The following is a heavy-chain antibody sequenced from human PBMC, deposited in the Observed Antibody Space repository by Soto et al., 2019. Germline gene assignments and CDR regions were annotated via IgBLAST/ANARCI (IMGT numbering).Heavy chain of an antibody. CDR3: ARVERGTATTVVDAFDI. CDR1: GGFVSSGSYY. CDR2: MSHSGGT. Sequence: QVQLQQWGAGLLKPSETLSLTCAVYGGFVSSGSYYWSWIRQRPGKGLEWIGEMSHSGGTHFNPSLKSRVTISVDTSKNQFSLKMSSVTAADTALDYCARVERGTATTVVDAFDIWGPGTMVTVSS. D-gene: IGHD1-1*01. V-gene: IGHV4-34*01. J-gene: IGHJ3*02.